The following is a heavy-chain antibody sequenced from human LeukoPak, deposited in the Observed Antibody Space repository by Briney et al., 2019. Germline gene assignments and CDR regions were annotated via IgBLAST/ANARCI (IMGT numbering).Heavy chain of an antibody. V-gene: IGHV3-23*01. CDR1: GFSFSSFA. CDR3: TKDPNGDYVGAFDP. J-gene: IGHJ5*02. D-gene: IGHD4-17*01. Sequence: GGSLRLSCAASGFSFSSFAMTWVRQAPGKGLEWVSSITAGHYPTYNTDSVKGRFTISRDNSKNTLYLQMSSLRADDTAVYYCTKDPNGDYVGAFDPWGQGTLVTVSS. CDR2: ITAGHYPT.